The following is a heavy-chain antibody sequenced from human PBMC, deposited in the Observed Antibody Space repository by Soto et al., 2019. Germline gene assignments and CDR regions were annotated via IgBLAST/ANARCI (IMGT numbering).Heavy chain of an antibody. CDR1: GGSISSYY. V-gene: IGHV4-59*01. J-gene: IGHJ4*02. D-gene: IGHD3-10*01. Sequence: SETLSLTCTVSGGSISSYYWSWIRQPPGKGLEWIGYIYYSGSTNYNPSLKSRVTISVDTSKNQFSLKLSSVTAADTAVYYCARGPPWGSGSYYTDTGYFDYWGQGTLVTVSS. CDR3: ARGPPWGSGSYYTDTGYFDY. CDR2: IYYSGST.